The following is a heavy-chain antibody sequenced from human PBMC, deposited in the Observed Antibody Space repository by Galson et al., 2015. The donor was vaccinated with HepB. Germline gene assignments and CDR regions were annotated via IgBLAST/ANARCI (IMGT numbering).Heavy chain of an antibody. CDR3: AATPHYDFWSGYDPYYYYYMDV. CDR1: GFTFTSSA. V-gene: IGHV1-58*02. J-gene: IGHJ6*03. CDR2: IVVGSGNT. D-gene: IGHD3-3*01. Sequence: SVKVSCKASGFTFTSSAMQWVRQARGQRLEWIGWIVVGSGNTNYAQKFQERVTITRDMSTSTAYMELSSLRSEDTAVYYCAATPHYDFWSGYDPYYYYYMDVWGKGTTVTVSS.